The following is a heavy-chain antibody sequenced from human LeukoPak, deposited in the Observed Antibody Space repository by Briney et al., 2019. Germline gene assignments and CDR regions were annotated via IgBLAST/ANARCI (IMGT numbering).Heavy chain of an antibody. CDR2: INPNTGGT. D-gene: IGHD3-22*01. Sequence: ASVKVSCKASAYTFTGYYIHWVRQAPGQGLEWMGCINPNTGGTTYAQKFHGRVTMTRDTSISTAYMELRRLRSDDTAVYFCARDWEEYYDSSGYYYDAFDIWGQGTMVTVPS. CDR3: ARDWEEYYDSSGYYYDAFDI. V-gene: IGHV1-2*02. J-gene: IGHJ3*02. CDR1: AYTFTGYY.